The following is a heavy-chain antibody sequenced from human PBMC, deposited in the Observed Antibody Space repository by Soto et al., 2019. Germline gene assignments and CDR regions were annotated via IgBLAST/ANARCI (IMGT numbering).Heavy chain of an antibody. J-gene: IGHJ5*02. V-gene: IGHV1-2*04. CDR3: ARGGDLYCSGGSCYSWFDP. Sequence: QVQLVQSGAEVKKPGASVKVSCKASGYTFTGYYMHWVRQAPGQGLEWMGWINPNSGGTNYAQKFQVWVTMTRDASIRTAYMELSRLRSDDTAVYYCARGGDLYCSGGSCYSWFDPWGQGTQVTVSS. CDR1: GYTFTGYY. CDR2: INPNSGGT. D-gene: IGHD2-15*01.